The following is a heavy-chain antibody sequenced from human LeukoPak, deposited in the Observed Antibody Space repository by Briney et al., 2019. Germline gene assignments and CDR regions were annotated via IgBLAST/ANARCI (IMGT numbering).Heavy chain of an antibody. D-gene: IGHD6-13*01. CDR3: VSQKYITNWYPPED. CDR1: GFTFSSYA. Sequence: PGGSLRLSCSASGFTFSSYAMHWVRQAPGKGLEYVSTISSNGGSTYYADSVKGRFTISRDNSKNTLYLQMDNLRAEDTAVYYCVSQKYITNWYPPEDWGQGTLVTVSS. J-gene: IGHJ4*02. CDR2: ISSNGGST. V-gene: IGHV3-64*04.